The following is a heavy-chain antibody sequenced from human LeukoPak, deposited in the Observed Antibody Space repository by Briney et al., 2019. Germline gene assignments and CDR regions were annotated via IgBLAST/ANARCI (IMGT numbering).Heavy chain of an antibody. Sequence: GGSLRLSCAASGFTFSNAWMSWVRQAPGKGLEWVGRIKSKTDGGTTDYAAPVKGRFTISRDDSKNTLYLQMNSLKTEDTAVYYCATSGVFGVVIDLDYWGQGTLVTVSS. V-gene: IGHV3-15*01. CDR1: GFTFSNAW. CDR3: ATSGVFGVVIDLDY. CDR2: IKSKTDGGTT. J-gene: IGHJ4*02. D-gene: IGHD3-3*01.